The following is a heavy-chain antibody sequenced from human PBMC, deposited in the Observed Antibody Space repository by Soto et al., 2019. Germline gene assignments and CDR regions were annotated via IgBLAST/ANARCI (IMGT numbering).Heavy chain of an antibody. CDR2: INSDGSST. J-gene: IGHJ5*02. CDR1: GFTFSSYW. V-gene: IGHV3-74*01. CDR3: ARDRAIEYSGFDP. Sequence: EVQLVESGGGLVQPGGSLRLSCAASGFTFSSYWMHWVRQAPGKGLVWVSRINSDGSSTSYADSVKGRFTISRDNAKNTRYLQMNSLRVGNTDVYYCARDRAIEYSGFDPWGEGTLVTGSS. D-gene: IGHD6-6*01.